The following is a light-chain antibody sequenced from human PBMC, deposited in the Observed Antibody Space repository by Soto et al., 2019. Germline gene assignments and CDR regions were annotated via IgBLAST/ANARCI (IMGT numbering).Light chain of an antibody. CDR3: QHFGASTLYT. CDR1: QSVTSNF. CDR2: GVS. Sequence: EIVLTQSPGTLSLSPGETATLSCRASQSVTSNFLAWYQQKPGQAPRLLLYGVSNRATGIPDRFSGSGSGTDFTLAISRLEPEDFAVYYCQHFGASTLYTFGQGNKVEIK. J-gene: IGKJ2*01. V-gene: IGKV3-20*01.